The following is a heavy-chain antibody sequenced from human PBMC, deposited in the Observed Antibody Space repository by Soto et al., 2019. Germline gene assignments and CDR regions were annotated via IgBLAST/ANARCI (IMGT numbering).Heavy chain of an antibody. V-gene: IGHV4-38-2*01. Sequence: SETLSLTCVVSGYSISSSYYWGWIRRPPGKGVEWIGSIDHSGSTFYNPSLKSRVTISVDTSKNQFSLNLTSVTAADTAVYFCARVSYVYFGYWGRGTLVTVSS. D-gene: IGHD5-18*01. CDR3: ARVSYVYFGY. J-gene: IGHJ4*02. CDR2: IDHSGST. CDR1: GYSISSSYY.